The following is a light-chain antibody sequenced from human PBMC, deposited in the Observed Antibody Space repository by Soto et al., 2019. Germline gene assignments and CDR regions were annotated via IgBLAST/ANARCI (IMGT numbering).Light chain of an antibody. CDR1: ESIARH. CDR3: QQTYSTLSIT. Sequence: DIQMTQSPSSLSASLGDRVTITCRASESIARHLNCYQQKPGKAPKLLIYAASSLQNGVPSRFRGGGSGTDFTLTISNLQPEDFATYYCQQTYSTLSITFGQGTRLEIK. J-gene: IGKJ5*01. V-gene: IGKV1-39*01. CDR2: AAS.